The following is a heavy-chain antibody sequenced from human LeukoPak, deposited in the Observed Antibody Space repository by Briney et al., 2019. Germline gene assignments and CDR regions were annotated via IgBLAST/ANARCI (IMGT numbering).Heavy chain of an antibody. D-gene: IGHD3-22*01. Sequence: PSETLSLTCTVSCGSISSGDYYRRWIRQPPGKGLEWIGYIYYSGTTYYNSSLKSRVTISVDTSKNQFSLKLSSVTAADTAVYYCARMYYYDSSGYFPWGQGTLVTVSS. CDR3: ARMYYYDSSGYFP. CDR1: CGSISSGDYY. V-gene: IGHV4-30-4*01. J-gene: IGHJ5*02. CDR2: IYYSGTT.